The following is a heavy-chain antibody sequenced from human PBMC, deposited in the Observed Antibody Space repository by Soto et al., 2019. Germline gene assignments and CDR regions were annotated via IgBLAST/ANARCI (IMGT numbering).Heavy chain of an antibody. CDR3: ARLNWNYVPATYYYYGMDV. V-gene: IGHV1-69*12. J-gene: IGHJ6*02. D-gene: IGHD1-7*01. Sequence: QVQLVQSGAEVKKPGSSVKVSCKASGGTFSSYAISWVRQAPGQGLEWMGGIIPIFGTANYAQKFQGRVTITADESTSTAYMELSSLRSEDTAVYYCARLNWNYVPATYYYYGMDVWGQGTTVTVSS. CDR2: IIPIFGTA. CDR1: GGTFSSYA.